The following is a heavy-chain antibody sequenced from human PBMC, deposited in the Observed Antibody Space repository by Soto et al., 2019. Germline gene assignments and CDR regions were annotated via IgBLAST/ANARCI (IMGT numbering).Heavy chain of an antibody. CDR3: ARIFYDYVWGSYRYTVPGPLDV. D-gene: IGHD3-16*02. CDR2: IYYSGST. J-gene: IGHJ6*02. V-gene: IGHV4-59*01. Sequence: SETLSLTCTVSGGSISSYYWSWIRQPPGKGLEWIGYIYYSGSTNYNPSLKSRVTISIDRSKNQFSLKLSSVTAADTAVYYCARIFYDYVWGSYRYTVPGPLDVWGQGTTVTVSS. CDR1: GGSISSYY.